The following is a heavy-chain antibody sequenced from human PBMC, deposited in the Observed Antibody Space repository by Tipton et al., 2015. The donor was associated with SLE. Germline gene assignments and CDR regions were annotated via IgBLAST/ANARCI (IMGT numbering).Heavy chain of an antibody. J-gene: IGHJ6*03. V-gene: IGHV4-39*07. D-gene: IGHD3-16*01. CDR2: IYYSGST. Sequence: TLSLTCTVSGGSISSSSYYWGWIRQPPGKGLEWIGSIYYSGSTYYNPSLKSRVTISVDTSKNQFSLKLSSVTAADTAVYYCARDGGNYYMDVWGKGTTVTVSS. CDR1: GGSISSSSYY. CDR3: ARDGGNYYMDV.